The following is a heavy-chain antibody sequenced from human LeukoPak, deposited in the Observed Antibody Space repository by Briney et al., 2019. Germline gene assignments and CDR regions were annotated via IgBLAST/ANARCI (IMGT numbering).Heavy chain of an antibody. CDR2: IYYSGST. CDR1: GGSISSGDYY. Sequence: PSETLSLTCTVSGGSISSGDYYRSWIRQPPGKGLEWIGYIYYSGSTYYNPSLKSRVTISVDTSKSQFSLKLSSVTAADTAVYYCARDVGTMIVVAAFGYFDLWGRGTLVTVSS. D-gene: IGHD3-22*01. V-gene: IGHV4-30-4*01. J-gene: IGHJ2*01. CDR3: ARDVGTMIVVAAFGYFDL.